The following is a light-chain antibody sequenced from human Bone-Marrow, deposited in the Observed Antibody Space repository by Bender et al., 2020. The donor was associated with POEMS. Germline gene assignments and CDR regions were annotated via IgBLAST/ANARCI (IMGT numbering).Light chain of an antibody. CDR2: EVS. Sequence: QSALTQPASVSESPGQSITISCTGTSSDVGTYNLVSWYQQHPGKAPKLMIYEVSTRPSGVSNRFSGSKSANTASLTISGLQAEDEVDYSCCSYAGPWVFGGGTKLTVL. J-gene: IGLJ3*02. CDR3: CSYAGPWV. V-gene: IGLV2-23*02. CDR1: SSDVGTYNL.